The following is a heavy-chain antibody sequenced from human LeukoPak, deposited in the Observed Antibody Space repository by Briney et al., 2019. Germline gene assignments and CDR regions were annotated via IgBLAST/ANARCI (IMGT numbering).Heavy chain of an antibody. CDR3: ASTSTWYGSGIDN. CDR1: GGSFSGYY. CDR2: INHGGST. V-gene: IGHV4-34*01. D-gene: IGHD6-13*01. Sequence: SETLSLTCAVYGGSFSGYYWSWIRQPPGKGLEWIGEINHGGSTNYNPSLKSRVTISVDTSKNQFSLKLSSVTAADTAVYYCASTSTWYGSGIDNWGQGTLVTVSA. J-gene: IGHJ4*02.